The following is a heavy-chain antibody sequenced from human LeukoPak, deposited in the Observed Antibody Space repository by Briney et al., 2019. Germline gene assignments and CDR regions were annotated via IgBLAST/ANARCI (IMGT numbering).Heavy chain of an antibody. CDR3: ARTTTYSSGWYGAY. CDR2: IYGGDSET. CDR1: GYRYSDYW. D-gene: IGHD6-19*01. J-gene: IGHJ4*02. Sequence: GESLKISCKGSGYRYSDYWIGWERQMPGKGLEWMGIIYGGDSETRYSPSLQGQVTISADKSINTAYLQWSSLKASDTAMYYCARTTTYSSGWYGAYWGQGTLVTVSS. V-gene: IGHV5-51*01.